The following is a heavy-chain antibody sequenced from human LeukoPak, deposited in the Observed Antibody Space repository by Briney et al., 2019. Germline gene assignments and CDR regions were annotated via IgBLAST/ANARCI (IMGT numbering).Heavy chain of an antibody. Sequence: ASVKVSCKASGYTLTSYGFSWVRQAPGQGLEWMGWISGYNGNTNYAQNLQGRVTMTIDTSTSTAYMELRSLRSDDTAVYYCARDPAFRGAQMKYWGQGTLVTVSS. CDR3: ARDPAFRGAQMKY. D-gene: IGHD3-10*01. J-gene: IGHJ4*02. CDR2: ISGYNGNT. V-gene: IGHV1-18*01. CDR1: GYTLTSYG.